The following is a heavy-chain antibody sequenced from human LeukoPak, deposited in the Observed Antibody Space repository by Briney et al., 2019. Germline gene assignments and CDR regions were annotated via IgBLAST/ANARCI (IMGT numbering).Heavy chain of an antibody. V-gene: IGHV3-30*18. CDR1: EFTFSSYG. D-gene: IGHD2-2*01. CDR3: VKGGVPGASNAFDI. Sequence: PGGSLRLSCAASEFTFSSYGMHWVRQAPDKGLEWVAVISYDGSTKYYADSVKGRFTISRDNSKNTLYLQMNSLRPEDTAVYYCVKGGVPGASNAFDIWGQGTMVTVSS. J-gene: IGHJ3*02. CDR2: ISYDGSTK.